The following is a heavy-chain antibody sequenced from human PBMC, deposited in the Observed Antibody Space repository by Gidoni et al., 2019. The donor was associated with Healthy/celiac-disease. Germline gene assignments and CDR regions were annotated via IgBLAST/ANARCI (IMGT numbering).Heavy chain of an antibody. CDR2: ISWNSGSI. V-gene: IGHV3-9*01. Sequence: EVQLVESGGGLVQPGRSLRLSWAASGFTFDDYAMHWVRQAPGKGLEWVSGISWNSGSIGYADSVKGRFTISRDNAKNSLYLQMNSLRAEDTALYYCAKDRGGALGIDYWGQGTLVTVSS. CDR1: GFTFDDYA. CDR3: AKDRGGALGIDY. D-gene: IGHD3-16*01. J-gene: IGHJ4*02.